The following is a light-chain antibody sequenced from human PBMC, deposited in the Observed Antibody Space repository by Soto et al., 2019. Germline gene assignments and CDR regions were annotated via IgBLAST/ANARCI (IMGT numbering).Light chain of an antibody. Sequence: EIVLTQSPGTLSLSPGERATLSCTASQSVNYVAWYQQKAGQGPRLLIYGASNRATGIPDRFSASGSGTDFTPTISRLEPEDSAVYYCQQYGRYPPRTFGQGTKLDIK. CDR3: QQYGRYPPRT. CDR2: GAS. V-gene: IGKV3-20*01. CDR1: QSVNY. J-gene: IGKJ2*01.